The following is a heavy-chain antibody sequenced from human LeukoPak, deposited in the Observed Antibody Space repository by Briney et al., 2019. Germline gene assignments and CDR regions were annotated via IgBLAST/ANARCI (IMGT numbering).Heavy chain of an antibody. J-gene: IGHJ4*02. V-gene: IGHV3-53*01. D-gene: IGHD1-1*01. CDR3: ARYNLVVGDYFDY. Sequence: GGSLRLSCAASGFTVSSNYMSWVRQAPGKGLEWVSVIYSGGSTYYADSVKGRFTISRDNSKNTLYLQMNSLRAEDTAVYYCARYNLVVGDYFDYWGQGTLVTVSS. CDR2: IYSGGST. CDR1: GFTVSSNY.